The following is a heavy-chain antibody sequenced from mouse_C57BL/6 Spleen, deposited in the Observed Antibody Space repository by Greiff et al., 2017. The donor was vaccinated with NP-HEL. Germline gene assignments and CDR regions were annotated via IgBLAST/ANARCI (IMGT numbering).Heavy chain of an antibody. CDR1: GYSITSGYY. CDR2: ISYDGSN. CDR3: ALLLRWFYAMDY. V-gene: IGHV3-6*01. D-gene: IGHD1-1*02. J-gene: IGHJ4*01. Sequence: EVKLMESGPGLVKPSQSLSLTCSVTGYSITSGYYWNWIRQFPGNKLEWMGYISYDGSNNYNPSLKNRISITRDTSKNQFFLKLNAVTTEDTATYYCALLLRWFYAMDYWGQGTSVTVSS.